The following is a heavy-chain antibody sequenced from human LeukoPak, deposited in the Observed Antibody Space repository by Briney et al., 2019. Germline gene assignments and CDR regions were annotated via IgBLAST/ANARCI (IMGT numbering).Heavy chain of an antibody. CDR3: ARSLSKIKLYNWFAP. J-gene: IGHJ5*02. V-gene: IGHV1-8*01. CDR1: GYTFTSYD. D-gene: IGHD6-6*01. Sequence: ASVKVSCKASGYTFTSYDINWVRQATGQGLEWMGWMNPNSGNTGYAQKFQGRVTMTRNTSISPAYMELSSLRSEDTAVNYCARSLSKIKLYNWFAPWGQGTLVTVSS. CDR2: MNPNSGNT.